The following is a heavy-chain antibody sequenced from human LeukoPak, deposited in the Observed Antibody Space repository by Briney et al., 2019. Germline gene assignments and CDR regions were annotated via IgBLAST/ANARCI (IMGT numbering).Heavy chain of an antibody. CDR2: IHSDGRT. D-gene: IGHD4-17*01. CDR1: GLTVSNNF. V-gene: IGHV3-66*01. J-gene: IGHJ5*02. CDR3: ARGGTTVTPGLLWFDP. Sequence: GGSLRLSCAASGLTVSNNFMSWVRQAPGTGLEWVSGIHSDGRTYYSDSVKGRFTISRDNSKNTLYLQVNSLRAEDTAVYYCARGGTTVTPGLLWFDPWGQGTLVTVSS.